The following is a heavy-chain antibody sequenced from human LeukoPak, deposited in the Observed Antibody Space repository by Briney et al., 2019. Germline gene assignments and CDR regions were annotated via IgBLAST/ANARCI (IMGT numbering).Heavy chain of an antibody. V-gene: IGHV3-21*01. Sequence: GGSLRLSCAASGFTFSSYSMNWVRQAPGKGLEWVSSISSSSSYIYYADSVKGRFTISRDNAKNSLYLQMNSLRAEDTAVYYCTREGSFSISWYSNFWGQGTLVTVSS. CDR1: GFTFSSYS. CDR2: ISSSSSYI. J-gene: IGHJ4*02. D-gene: IGHD6-13*01. CDR3: TREGSFSISWYSNF.